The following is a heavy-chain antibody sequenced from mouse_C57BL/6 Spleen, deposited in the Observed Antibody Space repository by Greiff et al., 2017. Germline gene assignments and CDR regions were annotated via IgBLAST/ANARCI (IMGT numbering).Heavy chain of an antibody. CDR2: INPSNGGT. CDR1: GYTFTSYW. V-gene: IGHV1-53*01. D-gene: IGHD2-2*01. J-gene: IGHJ1*03. CDR3: ARGGSRQGDWYFCV. Sequence: VQLQQPGTELVKPGASVKLSCKASGYTFTSYWMHWVKQRPGQGLEWIGNINPSNGGTNYNEKFKSKATLTVDKSSSTPYMQLSSLTSEDSAVYYCARGGSRQGDWYFCVWGTGATVTVSS.